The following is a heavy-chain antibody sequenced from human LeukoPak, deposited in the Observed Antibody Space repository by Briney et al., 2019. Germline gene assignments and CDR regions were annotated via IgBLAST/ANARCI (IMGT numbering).Heavy chain of an antibody. V-gene: IGHV4-59*01. D-gene: IGHD3-22*01. CDR2: IYYSGST. CDR1: GGSFSGYY. J-gene: IGHJ4*02. CDR3: AREGYDSSGYLLDY. Sequence: SETLSLTCAVSGGSFSGYYWAWIRQPPGKGLEWIGYIYYSGSTNYNPSLKSRVTISVDTSKNQFSLKLSSVTAADTAVYYCAREGYDSSGYLLDYWGQGTLVTVSS.